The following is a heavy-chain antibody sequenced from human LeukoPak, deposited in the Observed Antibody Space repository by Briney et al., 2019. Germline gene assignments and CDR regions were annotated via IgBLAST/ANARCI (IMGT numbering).Heavy chain of an antibody. CDR1: GFTFSDYY. V-gene: IGHV3-11*04. J-gene: IGHJ1*01. CDR3: ARAHPSGSVYFLQ. CDR2: ISSSGSTI. Sequence: GGSLRLSCAASGFTFSDYYMSWIRQAPGKGLEWVSYISSSGSTIYYADSVKGRFTISRDNAKNSLYLQMNSLRAEDTAVYYCARAHPSGSVYFLQWRQGTLVSVFS. D-gene: IGHD6-6*01.